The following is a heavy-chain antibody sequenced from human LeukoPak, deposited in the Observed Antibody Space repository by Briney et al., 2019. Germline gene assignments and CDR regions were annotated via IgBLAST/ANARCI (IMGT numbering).Heavy chain of an antibody. V-gene: IGHV1-2*02. CDR2: INPNSGGT. Sequence: ASVKVSCKASGYTFTGYYMHWVRQAPGQGLEWMGWINPNSGGTNYAQKFQGRVTMTRDTSISTAYMELSRLRSDDTAVYYCARGDGSGNSYGLIHDHWGQGTLVTVSS. CDR3: ARGDGSGNSYGLIHDH. D-gene: IGHD3-10*01. CDR1: GYTFTGYY. J-gene: IGHJ4*02.